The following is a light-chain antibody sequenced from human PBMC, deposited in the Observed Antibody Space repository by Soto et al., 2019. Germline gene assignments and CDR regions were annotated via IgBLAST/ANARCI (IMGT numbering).Light chain of an antibody. CDR1: SSDVGGYNY. CDR2: DVN. V-gene: IGLV2-14*01. J-gene: IGLJ1*01. CDR3: SSYTSSSTRV. Sequence: QSALTQPASVSGSPGQSITISCTGTSSDVGGYNYVSWYQQNPGKAPKLMIYDVNNRTSGVSYRFSGSKSGNTASLTISGLQAEDAADYYCSSYTSSSTRVFGTGTKLTVL.